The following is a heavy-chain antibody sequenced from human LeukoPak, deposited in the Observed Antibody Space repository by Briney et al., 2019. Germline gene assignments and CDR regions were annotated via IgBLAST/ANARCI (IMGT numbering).Heavy chain of an antibody. J-gene: IGHJ6*03. CDR2: ISSSGSTI. CDR1: GFTFSSYE. CDR3: ARVTARPNYYYYMDV. D-gene: IGHD6-6*01. Sequence: GGSLRLSCAASGFTFSSYEMNWVRQAPGKGLEWVSYISSSGSTIYYADSVKGRFTISRDNAKNSLYLQINSLRAEDTAVYYCARVTARPNYYYYMDVWGKGTTVTVSS. V-gene: IGHV3-48*03.